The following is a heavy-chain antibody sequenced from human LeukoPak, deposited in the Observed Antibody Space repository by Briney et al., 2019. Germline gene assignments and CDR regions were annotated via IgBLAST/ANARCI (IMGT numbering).Heavy chain of an antibody. CDR2: INEAGTEK. Sequence: GGSLRLSCEDSGFTFSGYWMSWVRQAPGKGLEWVANINEAGTEKYYVDSVKGRFTMSRDNAKNSLYLQMNSLRAEDTAVYYCARVSRSGYYSDYWGQGTLVTVSS. J-gene: IGHJ4*02. CDR1: GFTFSGYW. V-gene: IGHV3-7*01. CDR3: ARVSRSGYYSDY. D-gene: IGHD3-3*01.